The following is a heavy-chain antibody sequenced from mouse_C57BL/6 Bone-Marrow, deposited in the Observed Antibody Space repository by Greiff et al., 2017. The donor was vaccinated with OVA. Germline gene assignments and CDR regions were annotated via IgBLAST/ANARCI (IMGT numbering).Heavy chain of an antibody. J-gene: IGHJ2*01. Sequence: EVMLVESGPELVKPGASVKISCKASGYSFTGYYMNWVKQSPEKSLEWIGEINPSTGGTTYNQKFKAKATLTVDKSSSTAYMQLKSLTSEDSAVYYCARSPYYGSSYEDYFDYWGQGTTLTVSS. CDR3: ARSPYYGSSYEDYFDY. CDR2: INPSTGGT. CDR1: GYSFTGYY. V-gene: IGHV1-42*01. D-gene: IGHD1-1*01.